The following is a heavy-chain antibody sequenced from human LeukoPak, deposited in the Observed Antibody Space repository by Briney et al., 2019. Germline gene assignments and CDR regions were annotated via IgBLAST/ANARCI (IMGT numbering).Heavy chain of an antibody. V-gene: IGHV4-61*02. Sequence: ASETLSLTCTVSGYSISSGYYWGWIRQPAGKGLEWIGRIYTSGSTNYNPSLKSRVTISVDTSKNQFSLKLSSVTAADTAVYYCARDPSGAGLDYWGQGTLVTVSS. D-gene: IGHD3-10*01. J-gene: IGHJ4*02. CDR1: GYSISSGYY. CDR2: IYTSGST. CDR3: ARDPSGAGLDY.